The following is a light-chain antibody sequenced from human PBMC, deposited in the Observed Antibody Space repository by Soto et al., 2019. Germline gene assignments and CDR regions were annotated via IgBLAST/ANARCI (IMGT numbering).Light chain of an antibody. CDR3: QQYDSFSVT. V-gene: IGKV1-5*01. CDR1: QRISGW. Sequence: IHMTHAPSTLSASVLYTVTITFLASQRISGWLAWHQQKPGKAPKLLIYDVSALKRGVPPRFSGSGSGTEFTLTISSLQPEDFATYYCQQYDSFSVTFGQGTKVDIK. CDR2: DVS. J-gene: IGKJ1*01.